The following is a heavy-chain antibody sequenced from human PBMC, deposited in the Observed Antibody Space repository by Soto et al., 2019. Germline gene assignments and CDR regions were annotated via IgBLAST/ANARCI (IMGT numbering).Heavy chain of an antibody. D-gene: IGHD1-20*01. Sequence: GGSLRLSCVASGFSFRNYALSWVRQAPGKGLEWVAAISGSTTTEYYADSVKGRFTVSRDNSKNTIYLEMNSLRVDDTAVYYCAKYKAGSSGTLSYFDPWGQGTLVTVSS. J-gene: IGHJ5*02. CDR3: AKYKAGSSGTLSYFDP. CDR2: ISGSTTTE. V-gene: IGHV3-23*01. CDR1: GFSFRNYA.